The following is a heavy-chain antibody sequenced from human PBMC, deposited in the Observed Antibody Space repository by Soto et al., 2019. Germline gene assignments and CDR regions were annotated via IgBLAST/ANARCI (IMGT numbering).Heavy chain of an antibody. CDR2: IKSKTDGGTT. D-gene: IGHD6-19*01. CDR3: TTGWSVAGELDY. CDR1: DFTISNAW. J-gene: IGHJ4*02. V-gene: IGHV3-15*07. Sequence: GPLRDSCGASDFTISNAWMNRVSQALGKGLEWVGRIKSKTDGGTTDYAAPVKGRFTISRDDSKNTLYLQMNSPKTEDTAVYYCTTGWSVAGELDYWGQGTLVTVSS.